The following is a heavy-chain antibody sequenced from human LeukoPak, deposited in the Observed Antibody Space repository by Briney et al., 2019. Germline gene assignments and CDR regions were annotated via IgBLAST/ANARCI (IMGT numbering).Heavy chain of an antibody. CDR3: ARAGYSMDTEYFQH. V-gene: IGHV3-48*03. J-gene: IGHJ1*01. CDR2: ISNSGNAI. Sequence: GGSLRLSCAASGFTFSSYEMNWVRQAPGEGLEWVSYISNSGNAIYYADSVKGRVTISRDNAKSSLYLQMNSLRAEDTAVYYCARAGYSMDTEYFQHWGQGTLVTVSS. D-gene: IGHD5-18*01. CDR1: GFTFSSYE.